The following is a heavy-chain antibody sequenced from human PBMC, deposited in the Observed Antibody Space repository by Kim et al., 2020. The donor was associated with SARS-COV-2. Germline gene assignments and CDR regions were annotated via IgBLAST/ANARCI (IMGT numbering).Heavy chain of an antibody. Sequence: GGSLRLSCAASGFTFSSYYMNWVRQVTGKGMGWVASITSTSSTYHADSVKGRFTISRDNAENSVFLQMDSLRDEDTAVYYCARDIGVISVLDYWGQGTLVTVSS. CDR2: ITSTSST. CDR3: ARDIGVISVLDY. D-gene: IGHD2-21*01. CDR1: GFTFSSYY. J-gene: IGHJ4*02. V-gene: IGHV3-21*01.